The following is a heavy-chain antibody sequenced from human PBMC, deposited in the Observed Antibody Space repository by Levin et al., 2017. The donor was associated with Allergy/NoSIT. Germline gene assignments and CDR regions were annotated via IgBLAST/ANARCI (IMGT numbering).Heavy chain of an antibody. CDR1: GASISSFY. CDR3: AREHYGSGSYGWFDP. Sequence: SQTLSLTCTVSGASISSFYWSWIRQSPGKGLEWIGHIYYIGTTDYNPSLKSRVTMSVDMSNNQFSLKLTSVTAADTAIYYCAREHYGSGSYGWFDPWGQGTLVTVSS. CDR2: IYYIGTT. D-gene: IGHD3-10*01. V-gene: IGHV4-59*01. J-gene: IGHJ5*02.